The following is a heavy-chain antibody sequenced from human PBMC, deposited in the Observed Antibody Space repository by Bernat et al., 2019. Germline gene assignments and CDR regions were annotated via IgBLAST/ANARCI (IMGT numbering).Heavy chain of an antibody. D-gene: IGHD2-2*01. J-gene: IGHJ4*02. V-gene: IGHV3-23*01. CDR1: GFTFSTYV. Sequence: EVQLLESGGGLVQPGGSLRLSCAASGFTFSTYVMSWVRQAPGKGLEWVTAISGSGGSTYYADSVKGRFTISRDNSKNTLYLQMNSLRAEDTAVYYCAKDLRYCSSTSCYQPFDYWGQGTLVTVSS. CDR3: AKDLRYCSSTSCYQPFDY. CDR2: ISGSGGST.